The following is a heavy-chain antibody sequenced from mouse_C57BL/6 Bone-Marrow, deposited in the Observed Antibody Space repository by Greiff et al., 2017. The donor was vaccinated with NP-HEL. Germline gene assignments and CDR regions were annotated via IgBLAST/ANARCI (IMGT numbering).Heavy chain of an antibody. V-gene: IGHV1-64*01. Sequence: QVQLQQPGAELVKPGASVKLSCKASGYTFTSYWMHWVKQRPGQGLEWIGMIHPNSGSTNYNEKFKSKATLTVDKSSSTAYMQLCSLTSEDSAVYYCARCDYYGSSSYYFDYWGQGTTLTVSS. J-gene: IGHJ2*01. D-gene: IGHD1-1*01. CDR3: ARCDYYGSSSYYFDY. CDR2: IHPNSGST. CDR1: GYTFTSYW.